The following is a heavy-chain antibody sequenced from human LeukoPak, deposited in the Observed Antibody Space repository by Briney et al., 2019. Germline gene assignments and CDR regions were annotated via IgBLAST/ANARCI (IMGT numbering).Heavy chain of an antibody. D-gene: IGHD3-3*01. Sequence: NPGGSLRLSCAASGFTFSDYYMSWIRQAPGKGLERVSYISSSSSYTNYADSVKGRFTISRDNAKSSLYLQMNSLRAEDTAVYYCARILRPGDAFDIWGQGTMVTVSS. CDR1: GFTFSDYY. J-gene: IGHJ3*02. CDR3: ARILRPGDAFDI. V-gene: IGHV3-11*03. CDR2: ISSSSSYT.